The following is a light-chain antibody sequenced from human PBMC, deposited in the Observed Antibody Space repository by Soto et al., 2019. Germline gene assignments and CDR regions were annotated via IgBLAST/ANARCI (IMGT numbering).Light chain of an antibody. Sequence: EIVMTQSPATLSVSPGERATLSCRASQSVSTNLAWYQQKPGQAPRLLIYRASTRATGIPARFSGGGSGTAFTLTISSLQSEDFAVYICQQYNNWPPRWTFGQGTKVEIK. CDR2: RAS. V-gene: IGKV3-15*01. CDR1: QSVSTN. J-gene: IGKJ1*01. CDR3: QQYNNWPPRWT.